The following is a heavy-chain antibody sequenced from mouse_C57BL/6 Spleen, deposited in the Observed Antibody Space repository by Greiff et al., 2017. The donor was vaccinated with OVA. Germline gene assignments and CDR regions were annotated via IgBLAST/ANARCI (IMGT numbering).Heavy chain of an antibody. CDR2: INPNNGGT. CDR3: ARALITTVVGGGYFDY. D-gene: IGHD1-1*01. CDR1: GYTFTDYN. V-gene: IGHV1-18*01. Sequence: EVQLQQSGPELVKPGASVKIPCKASGYTFTDYNMDWVKQSHGKSLEWIGDINPNNGGTIYNQKFKGKATLTVDKSSSTAYMELRSLTSEDTAVYYCARALITTVVGGGYFDYWGQGTTRTVSS. J-gene: IGHJ2*01.